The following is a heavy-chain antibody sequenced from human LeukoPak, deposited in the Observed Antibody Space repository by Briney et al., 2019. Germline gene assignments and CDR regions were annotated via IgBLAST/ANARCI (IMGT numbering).Heavy chain of an antibody. Sequence: SETLSLTCTVSGGSVNGYYWNWIRQAPGKGLEWIGFIHYSGLTVYSPSLQSRVSMSVDTSRNQFSLDLSSVTAADTALYYCARDPPEDEWNSLDSWGQGVLVTVSS. J-gene: IGHJ4*02. V-gene: IGHV4-59*02. CDR2: IHYSGLT. CDR3: ARDPPEDEWNSLDS. CDR1: GGSVNGYY. D-gene: IGHD1-7*01.